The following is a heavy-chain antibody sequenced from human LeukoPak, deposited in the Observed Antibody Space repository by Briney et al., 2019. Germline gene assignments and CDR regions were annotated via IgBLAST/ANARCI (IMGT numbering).Heavy chain of an antibody. CDR1: GYTFTSYY. V-gene: IGHV1-46*01. D-gene: IGHD3-16*01. CDR2: INPSGGST. J-gene: IGHJ4*02. CDR3: AREEDGGTFDY. Sequence: GASVKLSCKASGYTFTSYYMHWVRQAPGQGLGWMGIINPSGGSTNYAQKFQGRVTMTRDTSTSTVYMELSSLRSEDTAVYYCAREEDGGTFDYWGQGTLVTVSS.